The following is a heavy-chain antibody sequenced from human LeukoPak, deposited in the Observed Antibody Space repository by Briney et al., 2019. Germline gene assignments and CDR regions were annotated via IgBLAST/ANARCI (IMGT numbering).Heavy chain of an antibody. D-gene: IGHD2-15*01. CDR2: TYYRSKRFN. V-gene: IGHV6-1*01. Sequence: SQTLSLTCAISGEPVSRDNAAWNWIRQSPSRGLEWLGRTYYRSKRFNDYAVSVRGRININADTSKNQFSLQLNSVTPEDTAVYYCARDWSYCSGDSCFYYFDYWGQGTLVTVSS. CDR3: ARDWSYCSGDSCFYYFDY. J-gene: IGHJ4*02. CDR1: GEPVSRDNAA.